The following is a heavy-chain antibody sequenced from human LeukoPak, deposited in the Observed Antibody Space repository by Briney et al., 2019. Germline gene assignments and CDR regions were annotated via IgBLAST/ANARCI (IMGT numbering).Heavy chain of an antibody. D-gene: IGHD4-17*01. J-gene: IGHJ4*02. Sequence: PGGSLRLSCAASGFTFSSYWMSWVRQAPGKGLEWVSYISSSSSTIYYADSVKGRFTISRDNAKNSLYLQMNSLRDEDTAVYYCARENHDYPSYWGQGTLVTVSS. V-gene: IGHV3-48*02. CDR3: ARENHDYPSY. CDR1: GFTFSSYW. CDR2: ISSSSSTI.